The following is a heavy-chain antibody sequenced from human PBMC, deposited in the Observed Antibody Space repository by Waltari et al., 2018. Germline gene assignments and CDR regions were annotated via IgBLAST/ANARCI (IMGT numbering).Heavy chain of an antibody. Sequence: QVQLVQSGAEVKKPGASVKVSCKASGYTFTSYAMHWVRQAPGQRLEWMGWINAGNGNTKYSQKFQGRVTITRDTSASTAYMELSRLRSEDTAVYYCARDRFGSGRPFGYWGQGTLVIVSS. V-gene: IGHV1-3*01. J-gene: IGHJ4*02. CDR1: GYTFTSYA. D-gene: IGHD6-19*01. CDR2: INAGNGNT. CDR3: ARDRFGSGRPFGY.